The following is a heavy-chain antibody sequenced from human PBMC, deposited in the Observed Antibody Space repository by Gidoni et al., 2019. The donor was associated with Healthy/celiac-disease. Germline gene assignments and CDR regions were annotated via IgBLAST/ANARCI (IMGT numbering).Heavy chain of an antibody. Sequence: EVQLVESGGGLVKPGGSLRLSCAAPGFTFSSYSMNWVRQAPGKGLEWVSSISSSSSYIYYADSVKGRFTISRDNAKNSLYLQMNSLRAEDTAVYYCARDQVYSYGWGLDYWGQGTLVTVSS. CDR2: ISSSSSYI. CDR1: GFTFSSYS. J-gene: IGHJ4*02. D-gene: IGHD5-18*01. CDR3: ARDQVYSYGWGLDY. V-gene: IGHV3-21*01.